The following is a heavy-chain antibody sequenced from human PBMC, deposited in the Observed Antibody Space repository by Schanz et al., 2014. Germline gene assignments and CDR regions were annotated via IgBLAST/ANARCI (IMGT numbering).Heavy chain of an antibody. CDR1: SGSFSGYY. D-gene: IGHD2-21*01. V-gene: IGHV4-34*01. J-gene: IGHJ4*02. CDR3: ARLGTVLSGYSGY. CDR2: INHSGST. Sequence: QVQLQQWGAGLLKPSETLSLSCAVYSGSFSGYYWSWIRQPPGKGLEWIGEINHSGSTNYNPSLKSRVTISVATSKNQFSRKLSSVTAADTAVYYCARLGTVLSGYSGYWGQGTLVTVSS.